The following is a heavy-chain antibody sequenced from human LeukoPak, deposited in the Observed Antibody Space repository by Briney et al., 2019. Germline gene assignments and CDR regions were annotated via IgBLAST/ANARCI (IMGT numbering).Heavy chain of an antibody. J-gene: IGHJ4*02. CDR2: INHSGST. CDR3: ARWSCSSTSCYYDY. Sequence: SETLSLTCAVYGGSFSGYYWSWIRQPPGKGLEWIGEINHSGSTNYNPSLKSRVTISVDTSKNQFSLKLSSVTAAVTAVYYCARWSCSSTSCYYDYWGQGTLVTVSS. D-gene: IGHD2-2*01. CDR1: GGSFSGYY. V-gene: IGHV4-34*01.